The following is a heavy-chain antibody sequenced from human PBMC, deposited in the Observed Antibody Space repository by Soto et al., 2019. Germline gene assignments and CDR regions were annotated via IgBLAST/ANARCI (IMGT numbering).Heavy chain of an antibody. CDR1: GFAFSDYA. V-gene: IGHV3-30-3*01. CDR3: ARPAATVIFYSGMDV. J-gene: IGHJ6*01. Sequence: GSLRLSCAASGFAFSDYAMHWVRQAPGKGLEWVAIISFDGSNEHYADSVQGRFTISRDNSENTLYLQMNSLRADDTAVYYCARPAATVIFYSGMDVWGQGATGTVSS. D-gene: IGHD4-17*01. CDR2: ISFDGSNE.